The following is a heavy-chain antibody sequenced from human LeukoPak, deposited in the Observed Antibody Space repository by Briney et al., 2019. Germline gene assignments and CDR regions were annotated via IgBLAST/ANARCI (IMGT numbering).Heavy chain of an antibody. Sequence: GEALKISCNGSGYSFTSYWIGWVRQMPRKGLEWMGIIYPVDSDTRYSPSFQGQVTISADKSISTAYLQWSSLKASDTAMYYCARTNSYSSSWGFDYWGQGTLVTVSS. CDR3: ARTNSYSSSWGFDY. CDR2: IYPVDSDT. J-gene: IGHJ4*02. CDR1: GYSFTSYW. V-gene: IGHV5-51*01. D-gene: IGHD6-13*01.